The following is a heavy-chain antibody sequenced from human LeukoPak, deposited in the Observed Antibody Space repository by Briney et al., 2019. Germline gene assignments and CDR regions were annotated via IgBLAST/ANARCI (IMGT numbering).Heavy chain of an antibody. CDR2: INHSGST. CDR3: ARTHYYDSTGGYFDY. V-gene: IGHV4-34*01. J-gene: IGHJ4*02. D-gene: IGHD3-22*01. Sequence: KSSETLSLTCAVYGGSFSGYYWSWIRQPPGKGLEWIGEINHSGSTNYNPSLKSRVTISVDTSKNQFSLKLSSVTAADTAVYYCARTHYYDSTGGYFDYWGQGTLVTVSS. CDR1: GGSFSGYY.